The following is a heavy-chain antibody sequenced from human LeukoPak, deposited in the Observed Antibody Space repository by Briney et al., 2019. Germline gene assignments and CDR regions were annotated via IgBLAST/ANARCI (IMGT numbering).Heavy chain of an antibody. CDR2: INPNSGGT. V-gene: IGHV1-2*02. J-gene: IGHJ3*02. CDR1: GYTFTGYY. D-gene: IGHD1-26*01. CDR3: ARPHSGSYPDAFDI. Sequence: ASVKVSCKASGYTFTGYYMHWVRQAPGQGLEWMGWINPNSGGTNYAQKFQGRVTMTRDTSISTAYMELSRLRSDDTAVYYCARPHSGSYPDAFDIWGQGTMVTVSS.